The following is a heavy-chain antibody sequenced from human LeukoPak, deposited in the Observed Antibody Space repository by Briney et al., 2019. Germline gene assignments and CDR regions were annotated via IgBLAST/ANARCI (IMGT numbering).Heavy chain of an antibody. D-gene: IGHD1-1*01. V-gene: IGHV3-7*01. CDR1: GFTFSSYW. CDR3: ARDKIEGPTKLDY. CDR2: IKQDESEK. J-gene: IGHJ4*02. Sequence: GRSLRLSCAASGFTFSSYWMRWVRHAPGKGLEWVANIKQDESEKYYVDSVKARYTISRHNAKNSLYLQMNSLRAKDTAVYYCARDKIEGPTKLDYWGQGILVTVSS.